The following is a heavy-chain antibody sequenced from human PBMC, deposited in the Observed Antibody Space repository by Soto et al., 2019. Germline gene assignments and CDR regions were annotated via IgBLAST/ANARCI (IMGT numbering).Heavy chain of an antibody. D-gene: IGHD2-2*01. CDR1: GFTFSSYA. CDR3: AKDQYQLLPHGMDA. CDR2: ISGSGDST. J-gene: IGHJ6*02. V-gene: IGHV3-23*01. Sequence: GGSLRLSCAASGFTFSSYAMNWVRQAPGKGLEWVSGISGSGDSTYYADSVKGRLTISRDNSKNTLYLQMNSLRAEDTAVYYCAKDQYQLLPHGMDAWGQGTAVTVSS.